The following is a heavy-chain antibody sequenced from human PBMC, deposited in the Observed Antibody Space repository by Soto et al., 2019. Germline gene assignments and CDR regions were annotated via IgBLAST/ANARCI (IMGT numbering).Heavy chain of an antibody. CDR1: GFTFSRYS. D-gene: IGHD1-26*01. CDR2: ISFSSTTI. CDR3: ARDGRSDSPADY. J-gene: IGHJ4*02. V-gene: IGHV3-48*01. Sequence: EVQLVGSGGGLVQPGGSLRLSCAASGFTFSRYSMNWVRQAPGKGLEGVSYISFSSTTIYYADSVSGGFTISRDNAMDRVSLLMNSLRGDDTADYYCARDGRSDSPADYAGRGTLVTVSS.